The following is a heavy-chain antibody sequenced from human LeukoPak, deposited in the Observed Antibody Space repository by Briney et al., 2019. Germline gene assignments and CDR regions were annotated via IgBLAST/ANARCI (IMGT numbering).Heavy chain of an antibody. D-gene: IGHD4-17*01. J-gene: IGHJ4*02. CDR3: ARGTTVTTNFDY. CDR1: GGSISSGGYY. Sequence: PSETLSLTCTVSGGSISSGGYYWSWIRQHPGKGLEWIGYIYYSGFTYYNPSLKSRVTISLDTSKNQFSLKLSSVTAADTAVYYCARGTTVTTNFDYWGQGTLVTASS. V-gene: IGHV4-31*03. CDR2: IYYSGFT.